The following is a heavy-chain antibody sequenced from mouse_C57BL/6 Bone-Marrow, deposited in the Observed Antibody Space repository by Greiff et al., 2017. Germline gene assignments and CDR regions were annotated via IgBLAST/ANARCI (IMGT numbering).Heavy chain of an antibody. CDR2: IYPSDSET. V-gene: IGHV1-61*01. CDR1: GYTFTSYW. J-gene: IGHJ4*01. Sequence: QVQLQQSGAELVRPGSSVKLSCKASGYTFTSYWMDWVKQRPGQGLEWIGNIYPSDSETHYNQKFKDKATLTVDKSSSTAYMQLSSLTSEDSAVYYCARFYYYAMDYWGQGTSVTVSS. CDR3: ARFYYYAMDY.